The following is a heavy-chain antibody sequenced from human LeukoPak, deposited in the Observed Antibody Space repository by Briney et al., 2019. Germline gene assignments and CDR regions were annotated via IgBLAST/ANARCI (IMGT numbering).Heavy chain of an antibody. CDR1: GGTFSSYA. Sequence: GASVKVSCKASGGTFSSYAISWVRQAPGQGFEWMGGIIPIFGTANYAQKFQGRVTITADKSTSTAYMELSSLRSEDTAVYYCARDYGDYYGRAFDIWGQGTMVTVSS. CDR3: ARDYGDYYGRAFDI. D-gene: IGHD4-17*01. J-gene: IGHJ3*02. CDR2: IIPIFGTA. V-gene: IGHV1-69*06.